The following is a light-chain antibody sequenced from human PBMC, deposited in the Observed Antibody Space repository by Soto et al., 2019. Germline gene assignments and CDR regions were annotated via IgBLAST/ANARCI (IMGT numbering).Light chain of an antibody. Sequence: QSVLTQSSSASASLGSSDKLTSILSSGHSTYIIAWHQQQPGKAPRFLMTLDRSGSYNRGSGVPDRFSGSSSGADRYLTISNLQFEDEGDYYCETWYSNTHKVFGGGTKLTVL. CDR1: SGHSTYI. CDR2: LDRSGSY. V-gene: IGLV4-60*02. J-gene: IGLJ3*02. CDR3: ETWYSNTHKV.